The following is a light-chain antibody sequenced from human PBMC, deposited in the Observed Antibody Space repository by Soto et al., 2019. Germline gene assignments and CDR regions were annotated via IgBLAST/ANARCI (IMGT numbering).Light chain of an antibody. CDR3: QTWGTGEV. CDR1: SGNSSYA. J-gene: IGLJ2*01. V-gene: IGLV4-69*01. CDR2: LNSDGSH. Sequence: QSVLTQSPSASASLGASVKLTCTLSSGNSSYAIAWHQQQPEKGPRYLMKLNSDGSHSKGDGIPDRFSGSSSGAERYLTISNLQSEDEADYYCQTWGTGEVFGGGTKLTVL.